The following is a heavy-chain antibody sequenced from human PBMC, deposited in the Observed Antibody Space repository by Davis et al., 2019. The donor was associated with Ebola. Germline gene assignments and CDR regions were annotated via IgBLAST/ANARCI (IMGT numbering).Heavy chain of an antibody. CDR3: ARSYGSGVIPPDV. J-gene: IGHJ6*02. V-gene: IGHV5-51*01. CDR1: GYSFTSYW. CDR2: IYPGDSDT. Sequence: KVSCKGSGYSFTSYWIGWVRQMPGKGLEWMGIIYPGDSDTRYSPSFQGQVTISADKSISTAYLQWSSLKASDTAMYYCARSYGSGVIPPDVWGQGTTVTVSS. D-gene: IGHD3-10*01.